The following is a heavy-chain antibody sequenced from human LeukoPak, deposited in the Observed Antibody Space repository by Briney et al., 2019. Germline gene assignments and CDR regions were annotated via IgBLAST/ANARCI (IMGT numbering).Heavy chain of an antibody. D-gene: IGHD3-9*01. CDR1: GFTFSDYY. Sequence: PGGSLRLSCAASGFTFSDYYMSWIRQAPGKGLEWVSYISSSSSYTNYADSVKGRFTISRDNAKNSLYLQMNSLRAEETAVYYCARARHGILTGYYLDYWGQGTLVTVSS. CDR3: ARARHGILTGYYLDY. CDR2: ISSSSSYT. V-gene: IGHV3-11*05. J-gene: IGHJ4*02.